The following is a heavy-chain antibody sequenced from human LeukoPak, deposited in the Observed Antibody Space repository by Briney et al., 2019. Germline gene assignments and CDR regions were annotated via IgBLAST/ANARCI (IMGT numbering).Heavy chain of an antibody. CDR1: GYTFTGYY. J-gene: IGHJ1*01. CDR3: ARGESGIHH. Sequence: GASVKVSCKASGYTFTGYYMHWVRPAPGQGLEWMGWISVYNGNTNYAQKLQGRVTMTTDTSTSTAYMELRSLRSDDTAVYYCARGESGIHHWGQGTLVTVSS. V-gene: IGHV1-18*04. CDR2: ISVYNGNT.